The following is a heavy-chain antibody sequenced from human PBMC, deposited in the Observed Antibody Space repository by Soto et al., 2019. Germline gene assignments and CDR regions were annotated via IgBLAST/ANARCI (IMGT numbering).Heavy chain of an antibody. D-gene: IGHD1-20*01. CDR3: ARENNWNDGGDAFDI. CDR1: GFTFSSYG. CDR2: IWYDGSNK. Sequence: QVQLVESGGGVVQPGRSLRLSCAASGFTFSSYGMHWVRQAPGKGLEWVAVIWYDGSNKYYADSVKGRFTISRDNSKNTLYLQMNSLRAEDTAVYYCARENNWNDGGDAFDIWGQGTTVTVSS. J-gene: IGHJ3*02. V-gene: IGHV3-33*01.